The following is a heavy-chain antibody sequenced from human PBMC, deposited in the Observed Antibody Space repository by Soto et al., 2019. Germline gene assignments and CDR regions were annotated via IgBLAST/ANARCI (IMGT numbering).Heavy chain of an antibody. CDR2: INHSGST. CDR1: GGSFSGYY. CDR3: ARAPSGVAGSYYYYGMDV. V-gene: IGHV4-34*01. Sequence: PSETLSLTCAVYGGSFSGYYWSWIRQPPGKGLEWIGEINHSGSTNYNPSLKSRVTISVDTSKNQFSLKLSSVTAADTAVYYCARAPSGVAGSYYYYGMDVWGQGTTVTSP. D-gene: IGHD6-19*01. J-gene: IGHJ6*02.